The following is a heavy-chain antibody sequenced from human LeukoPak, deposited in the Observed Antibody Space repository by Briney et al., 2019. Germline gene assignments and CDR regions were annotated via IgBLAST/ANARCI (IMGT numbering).Heavy chain of an antibody. J-gene: IGHJ5*02. CDR2: ISAYNGNT. D-gene: IGHD3-16*02. CDR1: GYTFTSYG. V-gene: IGHV1-18*01. CDR3: AREGGGDYVWGSYRYEDT. Sequence: ASVKVSCKASGYTFTSYGISWVRQAPGQGLEWVGWISAYNGNTNYAQKLQGRITMTTDTSTSTAYMELRSLRSDDTAVYYCAREGGGDYVWGSYRYEDTWGQGTLVTVSS.